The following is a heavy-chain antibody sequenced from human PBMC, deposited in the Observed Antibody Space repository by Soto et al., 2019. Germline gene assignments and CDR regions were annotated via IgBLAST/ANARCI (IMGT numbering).Heavy chain of an antibody. J-gene: IGHJ5*02. D-gene: IGHD6-13*01. CDR2: ISAYNGNT. Sequence: ASVKVSCKASGYTFTSYGISWVRQAPGQGLEWMGWISAYNGNTNYAQKLQGRVTMTTDTSTSTAYMELRSLRSDDTAGYYCARTRIAAAVGWFDPWGQGTLVTVS. V-gene: IGHV1-18*01. CDR3: ARTRIAAAVGWFDP. CDR1: GYTFTSYG.